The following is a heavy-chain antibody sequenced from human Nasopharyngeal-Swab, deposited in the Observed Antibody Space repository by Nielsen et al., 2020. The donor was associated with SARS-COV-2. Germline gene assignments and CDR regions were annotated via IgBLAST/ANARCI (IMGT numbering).Heavy chain of an antibody. D-gene: IGHD2-8*01. CDR3: ARDSQWAFDY. V-gene: IGHV3-48*02. Sequence: GGSLRLSCAASGFTFSSYSMSWLRQAPGKGLEWVSYIPSSSGNTLYYADSVRGRFTISRDNAKNSLYLQMNSLRDEDTAVYYCARDSQWAFDYWGQGTLVTVSP. CDR1: GFTFSSYS. J-gene: IGHJ4*02. CDR2: IPSSSGNTL.